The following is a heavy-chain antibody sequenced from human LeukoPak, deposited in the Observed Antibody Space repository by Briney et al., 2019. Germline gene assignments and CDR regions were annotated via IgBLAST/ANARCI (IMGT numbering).Heavy chain of an antibody. J-gene: IGHJ4*02. Sequence: TGGSLRLSCAASGFTFSSYRMNWVRQAPGMGLEWVSYISSSSSTIYYADSVKGRFTISRDNAKNSLYLQMNSLRAEDTAVYYCARGYGTWDYWGQGTLVTVSS. V-gene: IGHV3-48*01. CDR3: ARGYGTWDY. CDR2: ISSSSSTI. D-gene: IGHD2-15*01. CDR1: GFTFSSYR.